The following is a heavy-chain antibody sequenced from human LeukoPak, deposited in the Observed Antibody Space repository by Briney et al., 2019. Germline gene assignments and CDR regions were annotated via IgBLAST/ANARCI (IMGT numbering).Heavy chain of an antibody. Sequence: SETLSLTCAVYGGSFSDYYWSWIRQPPGKGLEWIGEINHSGSTNYNPSLKSRVTISVDTSKNQISLKLSSVTAADTAVYYCARGSIYGSGSYFERYFDYWGQGTLVTVSS. CDR1: GGSFSDYY. D-gene: IGHD3-10*01. V-gene: IGHV4-34*01. CDR3: ARGSIYGSGSYFERYFDY. CDR2: INHSGST. J-gene: IGHJ4*02.